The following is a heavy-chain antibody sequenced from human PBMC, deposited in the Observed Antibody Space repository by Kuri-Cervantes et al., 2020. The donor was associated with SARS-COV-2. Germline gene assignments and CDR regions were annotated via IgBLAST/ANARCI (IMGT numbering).Heavy chain of an antibody. Sequence: GESLKISCAASGFTLNNAWMGWVRQAPGKGLEWVANIKQDGSEKYYVDSVKGRFTISRDNAKNSLYLQMNSLRAEDTAVYYCAREYYYDSSGRGFDYWGQGTLVTVSS. D-gene: IGHD3-22*01. CDR1: GFTLNNAW. V-gene: IGHV3-7*01. CDR2: IKQDGSEK. J-gene: IGHJ4*02. CDR3: AREYYYDSSGRGFDY.